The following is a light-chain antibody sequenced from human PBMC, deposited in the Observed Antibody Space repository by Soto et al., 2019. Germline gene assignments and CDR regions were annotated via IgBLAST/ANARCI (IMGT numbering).Light chain of an antibody. V-gene: IGLV2-8*01. J-gene: IGLJ1*01. CDR1: SSDVGRYNY. CDR2: EVS. Sequence: QSALTKPPSASGSPGQSVTISCTGTSSDVGRYNYISWYQQRPGKAPKLIIYEVSKRPSGVPDRLSGFKYGNTASLTVSGLQAEDEADYYCSSYAGNSRYVFGTGTKLTVL. CDR3: SSYAGNSRYV.